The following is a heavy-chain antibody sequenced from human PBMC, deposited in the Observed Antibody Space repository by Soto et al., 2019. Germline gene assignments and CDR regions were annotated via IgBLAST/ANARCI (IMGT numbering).Heavy chain of an antibody. V-gene: IGHV1-2*02. D-gene: IGHD6-6*01. CDR3: AKDLTRQLAYWLDP. CDR2: INAHSGGT. CDR1: GFSFTGYY. Sequence: ASVKVSCKASGFSFTGYYIHWLRQAPGQGLEWMGWINAHSGGTEYAQKFQGRVTLTRDTSIATAYLTLTSLTSDDTALYYCAKDLTRQLAYWLDPWGQGTQVSVSA. J-gene: IGHJ5*02.